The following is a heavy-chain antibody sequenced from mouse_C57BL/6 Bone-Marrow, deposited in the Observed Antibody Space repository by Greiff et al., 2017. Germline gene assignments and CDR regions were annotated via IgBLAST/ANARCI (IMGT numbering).Heavy chain of an antibody. CDR2: MYTDGGSP. Sequence: QVPLQQPGAALVKPGASVKMSCKASGYTFTNYWISWVKQRPGQGLEWIGVMYTDGGSPDYTEKFKSEATLSVDKSSSTAYMKISSLTSEDSAVYYCARSYYHNDCTVDYWGQGTSVTVSS. D-gene: IGHD2-10*01. J-gene: IGHJ2*02. CDR3: ARSYYHNDCTVDY. V-gene: IGHV1-64*01. CDR1: GYTFTNYW.